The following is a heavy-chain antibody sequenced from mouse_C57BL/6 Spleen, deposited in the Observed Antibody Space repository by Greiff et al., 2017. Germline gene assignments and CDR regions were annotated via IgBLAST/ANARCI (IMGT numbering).Heavy chain of an antibody. CDR2: IDPANGNT. J-gene: IGHJ3*01. CDR3: ARGLAFAY. CDR1: GFTIKNTY. D-gene: IGHD3-1*01. Sequence: EVQLQQSVAELVRPGASVKLSCTTSGFTIKNTYMHWVKQRPEQGLEWIGRIDPANGNTKYAPKFQGKATITADKSSNTAYLQLSSRTSEDTASYCCARGLAFAYWGQETLVTVSA. V-gene: IGHV14-3*01.